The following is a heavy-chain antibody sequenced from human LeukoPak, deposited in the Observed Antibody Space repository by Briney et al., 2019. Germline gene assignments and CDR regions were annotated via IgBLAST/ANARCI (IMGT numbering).Heavy chain of an antibody. CDR3: ARSDSSSLPSDY. CDR2: IYYSGIT. D-gene: IGHD6-6*01. Sequence: SQSLSLTCTVSGRSISSYYCTWIRHPPGKGLEWIGYIYYSGITNYNPSLKSRVTISVDTPKNQFSLKLTSVTAADTAMYYCARSDSSSLPSDYWGQGTLVTVSS. CDR1: GRSISSYY. V-gene: IGHV4-59*01. J-gene: IGHJ4*02.